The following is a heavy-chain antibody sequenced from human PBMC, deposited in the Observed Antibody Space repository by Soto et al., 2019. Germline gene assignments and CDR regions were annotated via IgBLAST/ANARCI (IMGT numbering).Heavy chain of an antibody. CDR2: IYHSGST. V-gene: IGHV4-30-2*01. CDR1: GGSISSGGYS. J-gene: IGHJ4*02. Sequence: SETLSLTCAVSGGSISSGGYSWSWIRQPPRKGLEWIGYIYHSGSTYYNPSLKSRVTISVDRSKNQFSLKLSSVTAADTAVYYCARVQRKDYGDYGYFDYWGQGTLVTVSS. CDR3: ARVQRKDYGDYGYFDY. D-gene: IGHD4-17*01.